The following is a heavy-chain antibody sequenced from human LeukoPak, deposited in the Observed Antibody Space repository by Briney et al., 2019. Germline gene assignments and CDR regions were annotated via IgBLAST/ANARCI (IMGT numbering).Heavy chain of an antibody. CDR1: GFSFHDYA. CDR2: LSWNGGNI. D-gene: IGHD4-17*01. J-gene: IGHJ4*02. V-gene: IGHV3-9*01. Sequence: GGSLRLSCAASGFSFHDYAMHWVRQVPGKGLEWVSGLSWNGGNIGYAESVRGRFTISRDNAGNSLYLQMNSLRPEDTALYYCAKALGSTVTTRTYFDYWGQGTLVTVSS. CDR3: AKALGSTVTTRTYFDY.